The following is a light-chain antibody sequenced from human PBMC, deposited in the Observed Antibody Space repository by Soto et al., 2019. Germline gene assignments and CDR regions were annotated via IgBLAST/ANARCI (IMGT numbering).Light chain of an antibody. CDR3: QRYGSSPRT. V-gene: IGKV3-20*01. CDR1: QSVSSSY. J-gene: IGKJ1*01. CDR2: GAS. Sequence: EIVLTQSPGTLSLSPGDRATLSCRASQSVSSSYLAWYQQQPGQSPRLLIYGASSRATGIPDRFSGSGSGTDFTLTMSRLEPEDFAVYYCQRYGSSPRTFGRGPKVEIK.